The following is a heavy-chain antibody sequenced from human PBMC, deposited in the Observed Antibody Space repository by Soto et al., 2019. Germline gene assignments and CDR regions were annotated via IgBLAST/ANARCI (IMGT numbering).Heavy chain of an antibody. Sequence: PSETLSLTCTVSGGSISSSSYYWGWIRQPPGKGLEWIGSIYYSGSTYYNPSLKSRVTISVDTSKNQFSLKLSSVTAADTAVYYCARLLVDTAMAGDYYYYGMDVWGQGTTVTV. CDR3: ARLLVDTAMAGDYYYYGMDV. D-gene: IGHD5-18*01. J-gene: IGHJ6*02. CDR1: GGSISSSSYY. V-gene: IGHV4-39*01. CDR2: IYYSGST.